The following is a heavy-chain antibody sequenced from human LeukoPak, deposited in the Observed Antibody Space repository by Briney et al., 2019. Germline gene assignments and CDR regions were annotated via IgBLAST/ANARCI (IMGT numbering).Heavy chain of an antibody. CDR3: ARDIFSLETGGY. Sequence: GRSRRLSSAASGFSFTSYAMHWVRQAPGKWLEWVAVISYDGSNKYYADSVKGRFTISRDNSKNTLYLQMNSLRAEDTAVYYCARDIFSLETGGYWGQGTLVTVSS. CDR1: GFSFTSYA. J-gene: IGHJ4*02. CDR2: ISYDGSNK. V-gene: IGHV3-30*01. D-gene: IGHD3-16*02.